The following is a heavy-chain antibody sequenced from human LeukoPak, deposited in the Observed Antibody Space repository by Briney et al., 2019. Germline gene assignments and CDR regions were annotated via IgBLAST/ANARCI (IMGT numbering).Heavy chain of an antibody. V-gene: IGHV1-18*01. CDR1: GYTFTSYI. CDR3: ARDRHIAAAVYYYYMDV. D-gene: IGHD6-13*01. Sequence: ASVKVSCKASGYTFTSYIISWVRQAPGQGLEWMGWINAYNGNIDYAQRVQGRVTMTTDTSTSTAYMELRSLRSDDTAVYYCARDRHIAAAVYYYYMDVWGKGTPVTVSS. CDR2: INAYNGNI. J-gene: IGHJ6*03.